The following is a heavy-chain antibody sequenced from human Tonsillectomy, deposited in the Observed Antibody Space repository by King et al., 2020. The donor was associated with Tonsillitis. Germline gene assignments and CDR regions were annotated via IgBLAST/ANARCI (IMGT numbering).Heavy chain of an antibody. V-gene: IGHV3-74*01. J-gene: IGHJ6*02. D-gene: IGHD3-10*01. CDR1: GFTFSSYW. Sequence: VQLVESGGGLVQPGGSLRLSCAASGFTFSSYWMHWVRQAPGKGLVWVSRINSDGSRTSYADSVKGRFTISRDNAKNTLYLQMNSLRAEDTAVYYCASDRESGSYYNHLLYYYYGLDVWGQGTTVTVSS. CDR2: INSDGSRT. CDR3: ASDRESGSYYNHLLYYYYGLDV.